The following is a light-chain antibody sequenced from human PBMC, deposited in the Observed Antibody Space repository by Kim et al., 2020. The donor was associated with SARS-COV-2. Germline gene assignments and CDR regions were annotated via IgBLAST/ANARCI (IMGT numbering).Light chain of an antibody. J-gene: IGKJ4*01. CDR2: DAS. CDR3: QQRSNWPLT. CDR1: QSVSSN. V-gene: IGKV3-11*01. Sequence: EIVLTQSPATLSLSPGERATLSCRASQSVSSNLAWYQQKPGQAPRLLIYDASNRATGIPARFSGSGSGTDFTLTISSLEPEDFAVYYCQQRSNWPLTFGGGTKLEI.